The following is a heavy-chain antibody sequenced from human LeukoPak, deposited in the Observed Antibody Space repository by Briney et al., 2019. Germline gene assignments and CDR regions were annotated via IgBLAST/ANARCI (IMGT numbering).Heavy chain of an antibody. V-gene: IGHV3-30-3*01. Sequence: GGSLRLSCAASGFTFSSYAMHWVRQAPGKGLEWVAVISYDGSNKYYADSVKGRFTISRDNSKNTLYLQMNSLKTEDTAVYYCTRDDSFPMLRDYFYYWGQGTLVTVSS. J-gene: IGHJ4*02. CDR1: GFTFSSYA. CDR2: ISYDGSNK. D-gene: IGHD3-10*02. CDR3: TRDDSFPMLRDYFYY.